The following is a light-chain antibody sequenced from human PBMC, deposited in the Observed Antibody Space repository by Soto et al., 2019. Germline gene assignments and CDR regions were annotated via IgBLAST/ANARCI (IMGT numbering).Light chain of an antibody. CDR1: HSGNKW. V-gene: IGKV1-5*01. J-gene: IGKJ5*01. CDR2: DAS. Sequence: QMTQSASTLSASIGDRVPITCRGSHSGNKWLAWFQQKPGKVPKLLIFDASTLQTGVPSRFSGSGSGTDFTLTISSLQPEDLATYYCPHFKSFPITFGQGTLPE. CDR3: PHFKSFPIT.